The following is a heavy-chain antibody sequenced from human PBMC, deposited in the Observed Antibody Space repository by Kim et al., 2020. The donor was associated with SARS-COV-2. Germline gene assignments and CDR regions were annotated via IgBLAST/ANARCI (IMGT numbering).Heavy chain of an antibody. Sequence: SETLSLTCTVSGGSISSGGYYWSWIRQHPGKGLEWIGYIYYSGSTYYNPSLKSRVIISVDTSKNQFSLKLRSATAADTAVYYCAKDRGGDDGSGSYGDAFDIWGQATMVTVSS. CDR3: AKDRGGDDGSGSYGDAFDI. CDR2: IYYSGST. CDR1: GGSISSGGYY. V-gene: IGHV4-31*03. J-gene: IGHJ3*02. D-gene: IGHD3-10*01.